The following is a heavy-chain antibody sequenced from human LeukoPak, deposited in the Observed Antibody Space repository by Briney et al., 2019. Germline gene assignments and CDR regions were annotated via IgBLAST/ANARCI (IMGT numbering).Heavy chain of an antibody. CDR2: ISGSGGST. Sequence: GSLRLSCAASGFTFSSYAMSWVRQAPGKGLEWVSAISGSGGSTYYADSVKGRFTISRDNSKNTLYLQMNSLRAEDTAVYYCARESYGDYYFDYWGQGTLVTVSS. D-gene: IGHD4-17*01. CDR1: GFTFSSYA. V-gene: IGHV3-23*01. J-gene: IGHJ4*02. CDR3: ARESYGDYYFDY.